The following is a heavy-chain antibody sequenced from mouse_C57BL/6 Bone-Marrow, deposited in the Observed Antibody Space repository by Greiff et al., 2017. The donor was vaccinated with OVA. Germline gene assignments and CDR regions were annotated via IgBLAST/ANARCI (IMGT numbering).Heavy chain of an antibody. CDR3: ARSLNSNYPFAY. J-gene: IGHJ3*01. D-gene: IGHD2-5*01. V-gene: IGHV1-4*01. Sequence: VQLVESGAELARPGASVKMSCKASGYTFTSYTMHWVKQRPGQGLEWIGYINPSSGYTKSNQTFKDKATLTADKSSSTAYMQLSSLSSEDSAVYYCARSLNSNYPFAYWGQGTLVTVSA. CDR2: INPSSGYT. CDR1: GYTFTSYT.